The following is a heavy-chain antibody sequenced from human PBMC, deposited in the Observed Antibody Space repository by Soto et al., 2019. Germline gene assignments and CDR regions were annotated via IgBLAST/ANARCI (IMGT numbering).Heavy chain of an antibody. V-gene: IGHV1-18*01. CDR1: GNSLTTLA. J-gene: IGHJ3*02. CDR3: ARGTVYYDSSGYAFDI. CDR2: ISVNNGNT. D-gene: IGHD3-22*01. Sequence: ASVKVSCKASGNSLTTLAISWVRQAPGQGLEWMGWISVNNGNTNYAQKVQGRVTMTTDTSTSTAYTELSSLRSEDTAVYYCARGTVYYDSSGYAFDIWGQGTMVTVSS.